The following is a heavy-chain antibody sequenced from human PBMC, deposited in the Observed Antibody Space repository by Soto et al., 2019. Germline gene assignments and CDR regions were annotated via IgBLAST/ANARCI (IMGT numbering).Heavy chain of an antibody. D-gene: IGHD2-2*01. V-gene: IGHV4-59*08. J-gene: IGHJ5*02. CDR3: ARLLGCSTTSCHSIWFDP. CDR1: GGSISSYY. CDR2: IDYSGNT. Sequence: TSETLSLTCTASGGSISSYYWSWIRQPPGKGLEWIGYIDYSGNTNYNPSLKSRVTISADTSKNQVSLNLSSVTAADTAVYYCARLLGCSTTSCHSIWFDPWGQGTLVTVSS.